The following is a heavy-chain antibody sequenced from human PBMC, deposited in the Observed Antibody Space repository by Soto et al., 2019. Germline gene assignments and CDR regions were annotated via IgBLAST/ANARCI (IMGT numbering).Heavy chain of an antibody. Sequence: QVQLVESGGGVVQPGRSLRLSCAASGFTFSNYGMHWVRQAPGKGLEWVAVIWYDGSKKYYADSVKGRFTISRDSSKKCLYLQMNSLRAEDAAVYYGAGGGGVSEGGYWGQGTLVTVSS. CDR1: GFTFSNYG. V-gene: IGHV3-33*01. CDR3: AGGGGVSEGGY. J-gene: IGHJ4*02. CDR2: IWYDGSKK. D-gene: IGHD3-16*02.